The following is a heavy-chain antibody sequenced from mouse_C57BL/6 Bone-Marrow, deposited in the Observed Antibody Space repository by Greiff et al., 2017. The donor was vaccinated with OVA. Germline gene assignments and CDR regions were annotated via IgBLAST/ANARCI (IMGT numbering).Heavy chain of an antibody. Sequence: QVQLQQSGAELVKPGASVKLSCKASGYTFTEYTIHWVKQRSGQGLEWIGWFYPGSGSIKYNEKFKGKAILTADKSSSTAYMELRSLTSEDSAVYYCKRGPAQAAWFAYWGQGTLVTVSA. CDR3: KRGPAQAAWFAY. CDR1: GYTFTEYT. V-gene: IGHV1-62-2*01. J-gene: IGHJ3*01. CDR2: FYPGSGSI. D-gene: IGHD3-2*02.